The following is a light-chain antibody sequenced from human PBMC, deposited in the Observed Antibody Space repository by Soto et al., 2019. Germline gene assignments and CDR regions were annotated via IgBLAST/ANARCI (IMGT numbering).Light chain of an antibody. V-gene: IGKV3-20*01. CDR3: QQYDNSPIT. CDR1: QSVSSYS. CDR2: GAS. Sequence: EIVLTQSPGTLSLSPGERSTLSCMASQSVSSYSLAWYQKKPGQAPRLLIYGASSRAAGIPDRFSGTGSETDFTITISRLEPEDFAVYYCQQYDNSPITFGQGTRLDIK. J-gene: IGKJ5*01.